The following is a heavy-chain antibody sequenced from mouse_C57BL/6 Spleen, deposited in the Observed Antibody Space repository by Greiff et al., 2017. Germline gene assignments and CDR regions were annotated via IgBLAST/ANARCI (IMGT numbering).Heavy chain of an antibody. Sequence: VKLMESGAELVKPGASVKISCKASGYAFSSYWMNWVKQRPGKGLEWIGQIYPGDGDTNYNGKFKGKATLTADKSSSTAYMQLSSLTSEDSAVYFCARHDYGSSYGYFDYWGQGTTLTVSS. CDR1: GYAFSSYW. CDR2: IYPGDGDT. D-gene: IGHD1-1*01. V-gene: IGHV1-80*01. CDR3: ARHDYGSSYGYFDY. J-gene: IGHJ2*01.